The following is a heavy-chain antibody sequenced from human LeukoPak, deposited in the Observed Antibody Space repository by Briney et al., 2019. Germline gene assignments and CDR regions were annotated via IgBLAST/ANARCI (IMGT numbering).Heavy chain of an antibody. V-gene: IGHV4-34*01. J-gene: IGHJ5*02. CDR1: GGSFSGYY. D-gene: IGHD4-17*01. CDR2: INHSGST. Sequence: PSETLSLTCAVYGGSFSGYYWSWIHQPPGKGLEWIGEINHSGSTNYNPSLKSRVTISVDTSKNQFSLKLSSVTAADTAVYYCARAGTLGDYGDYGADNNWFDPWGQGTLVTVSS. CDR3: ARAGTLGDYGDYGADNNWFDP.